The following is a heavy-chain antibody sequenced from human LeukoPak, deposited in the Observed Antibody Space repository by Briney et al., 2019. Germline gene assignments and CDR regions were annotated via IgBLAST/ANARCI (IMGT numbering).Heavy chain of an antibody. Sequence: GGSLRLSCAASGFTFSSYSMNWVRQAPGRGLEWVSYISSSSSTIYYADSVKRRFTISRDHAKNSLYLQMNSLRAEDTAVYYCAREGFGSLGWTLYYFDYWGQGTLVTVSS. V-gene: IGHV3-48*01. CDR1: GFTFSSYS. D-gene: IGHD3-10*01. CDR2: ISSSSSTI. CDR3: AREGFGSLGWTLYYFDY. J-gene: IGHJ4*02.